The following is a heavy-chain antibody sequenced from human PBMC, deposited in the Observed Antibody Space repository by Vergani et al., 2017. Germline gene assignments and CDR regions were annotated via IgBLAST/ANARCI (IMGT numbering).Heavy chain of an antibody. Sequence: QVQLVESGGGVVQPGRSLRLSCAASGFTFSSYAMHWVRQAPGKGLEWVAVISYDGSNKYYADSVKGRFTISRDNSKNSLYLQMNSLRAEDTAVYYCARVTLDAFDIWGQGTMVTVSS. V-gene: IGHV3-30-3*01. J-gene: IGHJ3*02. D-gene: IGHD2-21*02. CDR1: GFTFSSYA. CDR3: ARVTLDAFDI. CDR2: ISYDGSNK.